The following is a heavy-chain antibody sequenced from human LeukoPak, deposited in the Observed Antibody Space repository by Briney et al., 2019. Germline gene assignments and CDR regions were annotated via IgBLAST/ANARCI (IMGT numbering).Heavy chain of an antibody. J-gene: IGHJ4*02. D-gene: IGHD2-15*01. V-gene: IGHV4-34*01. CDR3: ARLGYCSGGGCRAGDY. CDR2: INHSGST. Sequence: SETLSLTCAVYGGSFSGYYWSWIRQPPGKGLEWIGEINHSGSTNYNPSLKSRVTISVDTSKNQFSLKLSSVTAADTAVYYCARLGYCSGGGCRAGDYWGQGTLVTVSS. CDR1: GGSFSGYY.